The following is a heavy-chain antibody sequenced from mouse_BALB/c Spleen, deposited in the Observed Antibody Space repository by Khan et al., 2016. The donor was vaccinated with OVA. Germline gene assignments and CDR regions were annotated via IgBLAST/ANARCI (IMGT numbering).Heavy chain of an antibody. D-gene: IGHD1-1*01. J-gene: IGHJ4*01. CDR2: IYPGPVGI. CDR3: ARSDYGSTYAMDY. V-gene: IGHV1S132*01. CDR1: GYIFTSYW. Sequence: VQLQESGAELVRPGASVKLSCKTSGYIFTSYWIHWVKQRPGQGLAWIERIYPGPVGISSNKKFKGKAKLTQDKSSSTAYMQLSSLKSEDSAVYFCARSDYGSTYAMDYWGQGTSVTVSS.